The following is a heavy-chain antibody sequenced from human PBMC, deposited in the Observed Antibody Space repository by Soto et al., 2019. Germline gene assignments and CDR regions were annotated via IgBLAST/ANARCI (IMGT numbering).Heavy chain of an antibody. D-gene: IGHD2-8*01. CDR2: IYYNGRT. CDR3: ARVQTLYGPQPHAFVI. J-gene: IGHJ3*02. Sequence: SETLSLTCTVSGASISSGGFYWSWIRQHPGKGLEWIGYIYYNGRTYYKPSLKSRVTISVDTSKNQFSLKLTSVTAADTAVYFSARVQTLYGPQPHAFVISCLATMLSVSS. CDR1: GASISSGGFY. V-gene: IGHV4-31*03.